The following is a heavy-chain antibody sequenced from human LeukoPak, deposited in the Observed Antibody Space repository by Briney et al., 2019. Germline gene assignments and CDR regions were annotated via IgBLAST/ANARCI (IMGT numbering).Heavy chain of an antibody. J-gene: IGHJ4*02. Sequence: SETLSLTCAVYGGSFSGYYWSWIRQPPGNGLEWIGEINHSGSTNYNPSLKSRVTISVDTTKNQFSLKLSSVTAADTAVYYCASESSTSPFDYWGQGTLVTVSS. CDR2: INHSGST. CDR1: GGSFSGYY. V-gene: IGHV4-34*01. D-gene: IGHD2-2*01. CDR3: ASESSTSPFDY.